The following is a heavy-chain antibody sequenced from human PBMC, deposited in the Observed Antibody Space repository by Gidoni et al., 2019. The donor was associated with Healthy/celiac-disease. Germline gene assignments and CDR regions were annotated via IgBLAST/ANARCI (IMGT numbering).Heavy chain of an antibody. CDR2: FDPADGEP. D-gene: IGHD4-17*01. Sequence: QVQLVQSGDEVKKHGASVKVSCKVSGSTLTELSMHWVRPAPGKGLEWMGGFDPADGEPIYAQKFQGRVTMTEDTSTDTAYMELSSLRSEDTAVYYCAHPAADGGIYYFDYWGQGTLVTVSS. CDR1: GSTLTELS. CDR3: AHPAADGGIYYFDY. V-gene: IGHV1-24*01. J-gene: IGHJ4*02.